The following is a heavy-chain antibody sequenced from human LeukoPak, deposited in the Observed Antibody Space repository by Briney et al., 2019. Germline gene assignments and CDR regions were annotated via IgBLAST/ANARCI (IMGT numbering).Heavy chain of an antibody. CDR1: GFTFSSYA. V-gene: IGHV3-30-3*01. Sequence: PGGSLRLSCAASGFTFSSYAMHWVRQAPGKGLEWVAVISYDGSNKYYADSVKGRFTISRDNSKNTLYLQMNSLRPEDTAVYFCARDRVVKSADYYFDYWGQGTLVTVSS. D-gene: IGHD2-2*01. J-gene: IGHJ4*02. CDR3: ARDRVVKSADYYFDY. CDR2: ISYDGSNK.